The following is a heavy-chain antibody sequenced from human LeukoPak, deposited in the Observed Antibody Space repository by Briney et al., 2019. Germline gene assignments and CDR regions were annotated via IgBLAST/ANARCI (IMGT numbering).Heavy chain of an antibody. CDR2: ISRDGETT. D-gene: IGHD6-19*01. J-gene: IGHJ4*02. CDR1: GFSVSSFG. Sequence: GGSLRLSCAVSGFSVSSFGMSWVRQAPGKGLEWISAISRDGETTYYADSVKGRFIISRYNSKDTLYLQLSSLRVEDTAVYYCAQGYSSGWYPNWGQGSLVSVSS. V-gene: IGHV3-23*01. CDR3: AQGYSSGWYPN.